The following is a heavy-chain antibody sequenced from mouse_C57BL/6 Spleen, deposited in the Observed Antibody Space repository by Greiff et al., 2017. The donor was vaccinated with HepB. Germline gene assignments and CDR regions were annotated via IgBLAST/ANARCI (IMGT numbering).Heavy chain of an antibody. J-gene: IGHJ4*01. D-gene: IGHD2-5*01. CDR3: SREVYYSNYDYYAMDY. CDR2: INPSNGGT. V-gene: IGHV1-53*01. CDR1: GYTFTSYW. Sequence: QVQLQQPGPELVKPGASVKLSCKASGYTFTSYWMHWVKQRPGQGLEWIGNINPSNGGTNYNEKFKSKATLTVDQSSSTAYMQLSSLTSEYSAVYYCSREVYYSNYDYYAMDYWGQGTSVTVSS.